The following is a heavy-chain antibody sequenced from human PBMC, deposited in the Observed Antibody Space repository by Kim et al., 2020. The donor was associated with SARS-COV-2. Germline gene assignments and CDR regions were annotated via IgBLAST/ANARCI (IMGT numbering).Heavy chain of an antibody. CDR3: ARDTTGTKFTSDY. V-gene: IGHV4-38-2*02. Sequence: SETLSLTCTVSGYSISSGYYWGWIRQPPGKGLEWIGSIYHSGNTYYTPSLKSRVTISVDTSKNQLSLKLNSVTAADTAVYYCARDTTGTKFTSDYWGQGTLVTVSS. J-gene: IGHJ4*02. CDR1: GYSISSGYY. CDR2: IYHSGNT. D-gene: IGHD1-1*01.